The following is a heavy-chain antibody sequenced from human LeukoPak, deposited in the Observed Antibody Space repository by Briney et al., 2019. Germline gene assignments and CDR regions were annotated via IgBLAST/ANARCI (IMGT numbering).Heavy chain of an antibody. CDR3: ARGRSSGFSSSIDY. CDR1: GGSLTFYY. D-gene: IGHD6-19*01. CDR2: INHSGST. J-gene: IGHJ4*02. Sequence: SETLSLTCAVYGGSLTFYYWSWIRQPPGKGLEWIGEINHSGSTNYNPSLKSRVTISLDTSRNQFSLRLRSVTAADTAIYYCARGRSSGFSSSIDYWGQGSLVAVSS. V-gene: IGHV4-34*01.